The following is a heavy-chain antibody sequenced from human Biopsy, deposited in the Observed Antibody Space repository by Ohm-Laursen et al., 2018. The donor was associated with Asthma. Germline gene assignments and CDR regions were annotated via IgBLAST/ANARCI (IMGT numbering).Heavy chain of an antibody. J-gene: IGHJ6*02. CDR3: ARGYSGSDRIVYYYSGLEV. CDR1: GDSFSNYA. CDR2: FIPVLGTP. V-gene: IGHV1-69*13. Sequence: SVKVSCNASGDSFSNYAISSVRQAPGQGLEWMGGFIPVLGTPDHAQMFEGRVTITADESTSTAYMELSSLSSEDTAVYYCARGYSGSDRIVYYYSGLEVWGQGTTVTVSS. D-gene: IGHD5-12*01.